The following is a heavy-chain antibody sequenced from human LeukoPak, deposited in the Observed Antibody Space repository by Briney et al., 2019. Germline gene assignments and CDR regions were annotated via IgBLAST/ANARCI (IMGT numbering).Heavy chain of an antibody. CDR3: ARVYSANGYGSGYYDY. J-gene: IGHJ4*02. D-gene: IGHD3-10*01. CDR1: GFTFSSYW. V-gene: IGHV3-21*01. Sequence: GGSLRLSCAASGFTFSSYWMHWVRQVPGKGLEWVSAITSTSNHINYADSVKGRFTISRDSANNSLYLQMNSLRAEDTAVYYCARVYSANGYGSGYYDYWGQGTLVTVSS. CDR2: ITSTSNHI.